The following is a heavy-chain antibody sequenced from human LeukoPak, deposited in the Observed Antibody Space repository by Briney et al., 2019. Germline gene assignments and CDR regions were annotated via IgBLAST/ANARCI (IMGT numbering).Heavy chain of an antibody. CDR3: ARGGSSGWYEAFDI. CDR1: GGSFSGYY. J-gene: IGHJ3*02. CDR2: IYTSGST. V-gene: IGHV4-59*10. Sequence: SETLSLTCAVYGGSFSGYYWSWIRQPAGKGLEWIGRIYTSGSTNYNPSLKSRVTMSVDTSKNQFSLKLSSVTAADTAVYYCARGGSSGWYEAFDIWGQGTMVTVSS. D-gene: IGHD6-19*01.